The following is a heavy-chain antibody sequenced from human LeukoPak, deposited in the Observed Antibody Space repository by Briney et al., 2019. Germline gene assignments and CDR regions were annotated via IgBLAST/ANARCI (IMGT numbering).Heavy chain of an antibody. V-gene: IGHV4-4*07. J-gene: IGHJ4*02. Sequence: SETLSLTCTVSGGPISSHYWSWIRQPAGKGLEWLGRIYTSGSTNYNPSLKSRVTMSVDTSKNQFSLNLSSVTAADTAVYYCARDRGSYPYYFDYWGQGTLVTVSS. CDR3: ARDRGSYPYYFDY. CDR1: GGPISSHY. CDR2: IYTSGST. D-gene: IGHD1-26*01.